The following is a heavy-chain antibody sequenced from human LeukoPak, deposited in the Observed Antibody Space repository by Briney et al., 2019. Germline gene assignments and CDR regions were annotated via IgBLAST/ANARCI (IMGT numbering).Heavy chain of an antibody. CDR3: ARVRSGGWYDPVDY. D-gene: IGHD6-19*01. CDR2: IYLSGGST. Sequence: GGSLRLSCAASGLTFDAYAMTWVRQAPGKGLEWVSGIYLSGGSTGYADSVRGRFTISRDNAKNSLYLQMNNLRAEDTALYYCARVRSGGWYDPVDYWGQGTLVTVSS. J-gene: IGHJ4*02. CDR1: GLTFDAYA. V-gene: IGHV3-20*04.